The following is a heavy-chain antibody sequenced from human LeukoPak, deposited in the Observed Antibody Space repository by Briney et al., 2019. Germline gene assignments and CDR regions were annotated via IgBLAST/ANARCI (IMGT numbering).Heavy chain of an antibody. J-gene: IGHJ4*02. CDR1: GGSISRGGYS. CDR3: AYGSGSYFDY. CDR2: IYPGGST. D-gene: IGHD3-10*01. V-gene: IGHV4-30-2*01. Sequence: SETLSLTCGVSGGSISRGGYSWSWIRQPPGKGLEWIGFIYPGGSTNYNPSLKSRVTISVDRSQNQFSLKLNSLTAADTAVYYCAYGSGSYFDYWGQGTLVTVSS.